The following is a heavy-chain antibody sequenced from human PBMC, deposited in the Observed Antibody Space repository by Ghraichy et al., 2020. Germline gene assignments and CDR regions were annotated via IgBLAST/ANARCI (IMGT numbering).Heavy chain of an antibody. V-gene: IGHV3-53*01. D-gene: IGHD1-26*01. Sequence: GGSLRLSCAASGFTVSHNFMTWVRQAPGKGLEWVSVIYSGGSTYYADSVKGRFTISRDNSKNTLYLQMKSLRAEDTAVYYCARGTIVGADNDAFDIWGQGTMVTVSS. CDR3: ARGTIVGADNDAFDI. CDR2: IYSGGST. J-gene: IGHJ3*02. CDR1: GFTVSHNF.